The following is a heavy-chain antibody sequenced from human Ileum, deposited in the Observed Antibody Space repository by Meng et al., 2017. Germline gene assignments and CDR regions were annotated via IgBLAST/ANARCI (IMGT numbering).Heavy chain of an antibody. CDR2: AST. V-gene: IGHV4-61*01. CDR1: GASVTTSHYQ. D-gene: IGHD7-27*01. J-gene: IGHJ4*02. CDR3: ARDHWGSLDY. Sequence: QVQLQESGPGLVRPSDTLSLICTVSGASVTTSHYQWGWIRQPPGKGLEWIGYASTNYNPSLKSRLTISLDTSKNQVSLKLTSVTAADTAVYYCARDHWGSLDYWGQGILVTVSS.